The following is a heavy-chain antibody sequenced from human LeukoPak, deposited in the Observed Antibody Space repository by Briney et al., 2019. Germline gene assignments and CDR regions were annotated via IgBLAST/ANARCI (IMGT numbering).Heavy chain of an antibody. J-gene: IGHJ2*01. V-gene: IGHV1-2*02. D-gene: IGHD4-11*01. CDR1: GYTFTDYY. Sequence: ASVKVSCKASGYTFTDYYMHWVQQAPGQGLEWMGWIDPNSGGTKYAQRFQGRVTMTRDTSITTAYMELSRLRSDDTAVYYWARGGPSPTTVTSNWYFDLWGRGTLVTVSS. CDR2: IDPNSGGT. CDR3: ARGGPSPTTVTSNWYFDL.